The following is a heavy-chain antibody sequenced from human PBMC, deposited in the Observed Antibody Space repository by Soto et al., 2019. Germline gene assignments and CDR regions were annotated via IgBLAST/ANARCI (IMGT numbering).Heavy chain of an antibody. CDR1: GFTFNSYG. CDR3: ARDKRDLRFLESSYYFDY. D-gene: IGHD3-3*01. J-gene: IGHJ4*02. Sequence: VGSLRLSCAASGFTFNSYGIHWVRQAPGKGLEWVAVISHDGSNKYYADSVKGRFTISRDNSKNPLYLQLNSLRAEDTAVYYCARDKRDLRFLESSYYFDYWGQGTLVTVSS. CDR2: ISHDGSNK. V-gene: IGHV3-30*03.